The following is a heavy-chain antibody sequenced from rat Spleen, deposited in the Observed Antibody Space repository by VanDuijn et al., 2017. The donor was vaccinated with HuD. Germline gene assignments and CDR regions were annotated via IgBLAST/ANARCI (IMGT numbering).Heavy chain of an antibody. D-gene: IGHD1-9*01. CDR3: TRDPPAYYGYKGVMDA. J-gene: IGHJ4*01. CDR1: GFSLTCYH. V-gene: IGHV2-1*01. Sequence: QVQLKESGPGLVQPSQTLSLTCTVSGFSLTCYHVHWVRQPPGKGLEWMGGIWGDGSTNYNSALKSRLSISRDTSKSQVFLKMNSLQTEDTAIYFCTRDPPAYYGYKGVMDAWGQGASVTVSS. CDR2: IWGDGST.